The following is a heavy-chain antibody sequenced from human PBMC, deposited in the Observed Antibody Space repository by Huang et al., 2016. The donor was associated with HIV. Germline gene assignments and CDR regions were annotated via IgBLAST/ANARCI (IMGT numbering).Heavy chain of an antibody. J-gene: IGHJ4*02. CDR3: ARALLLFGLGSPLDF. CDR1: GYTFTTYH. CDR2: INPSGAST. D-gene: IGHD3-10*01. V-gene: IGHV1-46*04. Sequence: QVQLVQSGAEVKKPGASVKISCKASGYTFTTYHMHWVRQAPGQGLEWMGMINPSGASTRYAQTLHGRVTMTSDTSTSTVYMELSSLTPEDTAVYYCARALLLFGLGSPLDFWGQGSLVTVPS.